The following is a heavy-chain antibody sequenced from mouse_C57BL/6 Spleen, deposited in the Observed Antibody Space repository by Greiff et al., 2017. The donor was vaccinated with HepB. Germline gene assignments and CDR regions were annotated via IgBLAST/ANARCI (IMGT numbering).Heavy chain of an antibody. CDR3: ARFPHVSGWYFDV. CDR1: GYTFTDHT. Sequence: VQLVESDAELVKPGASVKISCKVSGYTFTDHTIHWMKQRPEQGLEWIGYIYPRDGSTKYNEKFKGKATLTADKSSSTAYMQLNSLTSEDSAVYFCARFPHVSGWYFDVWGTGTTVTVSS. CDR2: IYPRDGST. V-gene: IGHV1-78*01. J-gene: IGHJ1*03.